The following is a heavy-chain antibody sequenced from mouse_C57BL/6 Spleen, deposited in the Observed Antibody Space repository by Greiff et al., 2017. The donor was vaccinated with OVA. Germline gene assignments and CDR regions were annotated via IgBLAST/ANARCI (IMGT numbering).Heavy chain of an antibody. CDR1: GYTFTDYE. Sequence: QVQLQQSGAELVRPGASVTLSCKASGYTFTDYEMHWVKQTPVHGLEWIGAIDPETGGTDYNQKFKGKAILTADKSSSTAYMELRSLTSEDSAVYYCSRFNRYYGSPYWGQGTTLTVSS. CDR2: IDPETGGT. CDR3: SRFNRYYGSPY. J-gene: IGHJ2*01. D-gene: IGHD1-1*01. V-gene: IGHV1-15*01.